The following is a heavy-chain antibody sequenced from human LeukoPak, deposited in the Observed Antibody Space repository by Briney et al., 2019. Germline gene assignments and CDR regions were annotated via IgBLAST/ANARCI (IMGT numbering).Heavy chain of an antibody. J-gene: IGHJ4*02. CDR1: GFTFSSYG. D-gene: IGHD3-22*01. CDR2: IKEDGREK. V-gene: IGHV3-7*03. CDR3: ARGMDYYDSSGYLYFDY. Sequence: SGGSLRLSCAASGFTFSSYGVHWVRQAPGKGLEWVANIKEDGREKDYVGSVNGRFTISRDNAKNSLYLQMNSLRAEDTAVYYCARGMDYYDSSGYLYFDYWGQGTLVTVSS.